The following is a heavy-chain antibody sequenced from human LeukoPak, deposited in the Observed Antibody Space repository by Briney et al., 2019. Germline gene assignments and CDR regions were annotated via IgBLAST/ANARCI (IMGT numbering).Heavy chain of an antibody. CDR3: ARFDTAMVDDAFDI. D-gene: IGHD5-18*01. CDR2: IYTSGST. Sequence: SETLTLTCTVSGGSISSYYRSWIRQPAGKGLEWIGRIYTSGSTNYNPSLKSRVTMSVDTSKNQFSLKLSSVTAADTAVYYCARFDTAMVDDAFDIWGQGTMVTVSS. J-gene: IGHJ3*02. V-gene: IGHV4-4*07. CDR1: GGSISSYY.